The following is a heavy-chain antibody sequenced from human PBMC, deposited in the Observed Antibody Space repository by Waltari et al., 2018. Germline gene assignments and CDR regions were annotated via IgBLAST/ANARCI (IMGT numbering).Heavy chain of an antibody. J-gene: IGHJ4*02. D-gene: IGHD3-10*01. V-gene: IGHV1-2*02. CDR1: GYTFTVYY. Sequence: KASGYTFTVYYMHWVRQAPGQGLEWLGWINPNNGGTNYAQRFQGRVTMTRDTSINTAYMELSRLRSDDTAVYYCARDYFGSGSYYTAGHWGQGTLVTVSS. CDR3: ARDYFGSGSYYTAGH. CDR2: INPNNGGT.